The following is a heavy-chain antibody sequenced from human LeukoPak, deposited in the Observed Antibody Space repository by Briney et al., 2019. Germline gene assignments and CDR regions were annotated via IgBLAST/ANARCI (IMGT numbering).Heavy chain of an antibody. CDR3: AKVRGGDFWSGYYTAYFDY. D-gene: IGHD3-3*01. Sequence: GGSLRLSCAASGFTFSSYGMHWVRQAPGKGLGWVAFIRYDGSNKYYADSVKGRFTISRDNSKNTLYLQMNSLRAEDTAVYYCAKVRGGDFWSGYYTAYFDYWGQGTLVTVSS. CDR1: GFTFSSYG. J-gene: IGHJ4*02. CDR2: IRYDGSNK. V-gene: IGHV3-30*02.